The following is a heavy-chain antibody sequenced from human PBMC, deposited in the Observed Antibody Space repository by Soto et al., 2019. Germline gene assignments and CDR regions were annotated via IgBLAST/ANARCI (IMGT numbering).Heavy chain of an antibody. CDR1: GYTFTSYA. V-gene: IGHV1-3*01. D-gene: IGHD2-2*03. CDR2: INAGNGNT. CDR3: ARESIGYCSSTSCYFYPYYGMDV. J-gene: IGHJ6*02. Sequence: ASVKVSCKASGYTFTSYAMHWVRQTPGQRLEWMGWINAGNGNTKYSQKLQGRVTITRDTSASTAYMELSSLRSEDTAVYYCARESIGYCSSTSCYFYPYYGMDVWGQGTTVTVSS.